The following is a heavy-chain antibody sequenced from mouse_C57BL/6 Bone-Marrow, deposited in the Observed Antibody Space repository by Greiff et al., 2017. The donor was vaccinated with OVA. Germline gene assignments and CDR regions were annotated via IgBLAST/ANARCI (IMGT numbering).Heavy chain of an antibody. Sequence: EVQLQESGAELVKPGASVKLSCTASGFNIKDYYMHWVKQRTEQGLEWIGRIDPEDGDTKYAPKFQGKATITADTSSNTAYLQLSSLTSEDTAVYYCARGAYYGSSWFAYWGQGTLVTVSA. D-gene: IGHD1-1*01. V-gene: IGHV14-2*01. CDR1: GFNIKDYY. CDR2: IDPEDGDT. CDR3: ARGAYYGSSWFAY. J-gene: IGHJ3*01.